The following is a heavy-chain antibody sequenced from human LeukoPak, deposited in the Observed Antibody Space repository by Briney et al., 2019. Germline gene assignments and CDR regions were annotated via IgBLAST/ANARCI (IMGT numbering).Heavy chain of an antibody. Sequence: GGSLRLSCTASGFTFSSYAMSWVRQAPGKGLEWVSAISGSGASTYYADSVKGRFTISRDNSKNTLYLQMNSLRAEDTAVYYCARDLIEEQLVPYYYYYYGMDVWGQGTTVTVSS. CDR1: GFTFSSYA. V-gene: IGHV3-23*01. J-gene: IGHJ6*02. CDR3: ARDLIEEQLVPYYYYYYGMDV. CDR2: ISGSGAST. D-gene: IGHD6-13*01.